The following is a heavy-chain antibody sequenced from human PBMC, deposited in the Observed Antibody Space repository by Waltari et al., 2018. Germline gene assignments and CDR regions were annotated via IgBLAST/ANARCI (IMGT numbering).Heavy chain of an antibody. CDR2: IIPNSGGT. CDR3: ARLARIAVAGTDY. Sequence: QVQLVQSGAEVKKPGASVKVSCKASGGTFSSYAISWVRQAPGQGLEWMGGIIPNSGGTNYAQKFQGRVTMTRDTSISTAYMELSRLRSDDTAVYYCARLARIAVAGTDYWGQGTLVTVSS. J-gene: IGHJ4*02. V-gene: IGHV1-2*02. CDR1: GGTFSSYA. D-gene: IGHD6-19*01.